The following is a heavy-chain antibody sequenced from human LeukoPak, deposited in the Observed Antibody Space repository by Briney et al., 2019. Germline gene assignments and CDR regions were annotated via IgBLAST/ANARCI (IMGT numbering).Heavy chain of an antibody. Sequence: PGGSLRLSCAASGFPFSLYAMNWVRQAPGKGLEWVSYINDDSTDIHYADSVEGRFSISRDSARNTLYLQLSSLRAEDTAVYYCARDTFQPGLIDSWGQGTLVTVSS. CDR2: INDDSTDI. D-gene: IGHD2-2*01. CDR1: GFPFSLYA. V-gene: IGHV3-21*05. J-gene: IGHJ4*02. CDR3: ARDTFQPGLIDS.